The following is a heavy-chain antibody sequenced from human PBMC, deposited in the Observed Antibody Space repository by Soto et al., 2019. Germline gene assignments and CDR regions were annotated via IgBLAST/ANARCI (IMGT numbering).Heavy chain of an antibody. Sequence: QVQLVQSGAEVKKPGASVKVSCKASGYTFTNFGISWVRQAPGQGLEWMGWISAYNGNTNYAQNFQGRVTMTTDTYTSTAYMELRSRGSDDTVDYYCGRGGTPIDYWGQGTLVTVSS. CDR3: GRGGTPIDY. CDR1: GYTFTNFG. V-gene: IGHV1-18*01. D-gene: IGHD3-16*01. J-gene: IGHJ4*02. CDR2: ISAYNGNT.